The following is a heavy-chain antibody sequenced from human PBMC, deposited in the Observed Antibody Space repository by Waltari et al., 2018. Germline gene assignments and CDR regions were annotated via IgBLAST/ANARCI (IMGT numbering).Heavy chain of an antibody. V-gene: IGHV1-2*02. CDR2: INPNSGGT. J-gene: IGHJ4*02. CDR3: ARGLGYCSGGSCYPLDY. CDR1: GYTFTGYS. D-gene: IGHD2-15*01. Sequence: QVQLVQSGAEVKKPGASVKVSCKASGYTFTGYSMHWVRQAPGQGLEWMGWINPNSGGTNYAQKFQGRVTMTRDTSISTAYMELSRLRSDDTAVYYCARGLGYCSGGSCYPLDYWGQGTLVTVSS.